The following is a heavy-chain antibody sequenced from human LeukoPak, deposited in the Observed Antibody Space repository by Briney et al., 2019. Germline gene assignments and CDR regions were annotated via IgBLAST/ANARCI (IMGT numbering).Heavy chain of an antibody. V-gene: IGHV3-23*01. CDR2: ISGSGGST. CDR3: AKDLSSGWYEANWFDP. CDR1: GFTFSSYS. Sequence: GGSLRLSCAASGFTFSSYSMNWVRQAPGKGLEWVSAISGSGGSTYYADSVKGRFTISRDNSKNTLYLQMNSLRAEDTAVYYCAKDLSSGWYEANWFDPWGQGTLVTVSS. J-gene: IGHJ5*02. D-gene: IGHD6-19*01.